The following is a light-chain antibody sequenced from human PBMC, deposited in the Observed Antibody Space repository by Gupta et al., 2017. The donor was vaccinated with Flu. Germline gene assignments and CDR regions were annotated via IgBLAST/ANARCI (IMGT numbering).Light chain of an antibody. Sequence: SFVLPQPPSVSVAPGQTARITCGGNNIGSKSVHWYQQKPGQAPVLVVYDDRGRPSGIPERFSGSNSGNTATLTISRAEAGDEADYYCQVWDMSSNRVVFGGGTKLTVL. V-gene: IGLV3-21*02. J-gene: IGLJ2*01. CDR3: QVWDMSSNRVV. CDR1: NIGSKS. CDR2: DDR.